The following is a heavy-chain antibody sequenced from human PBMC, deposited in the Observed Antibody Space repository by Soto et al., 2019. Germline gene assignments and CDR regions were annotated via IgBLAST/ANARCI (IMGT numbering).Heavy chain of an antibody. J-gene: IGHJ3*02. CDR3: AHRRIGLRPVRAFDI. CDR1: GFSLSTSGVG. Sequence: QITLKESGPTLVKPTQTLMLTCTFSGFSLSTSGVGVGWIRQPPGKALEWLALIYWDDDKRYSPSLKSRLTITKDTSKNQVVLTMTNMDPVDTATYYCAHRRIGLRPVRAFDIWGQGTMVTVSS. CDR2: IYWDDDK. D-gene: IGHD4-17*01. V-gene: IGHV2-5*02.